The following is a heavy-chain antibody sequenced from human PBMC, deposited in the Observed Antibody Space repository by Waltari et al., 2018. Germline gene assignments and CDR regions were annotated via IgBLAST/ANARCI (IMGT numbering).Heavy chain of an antibody. CDR1: GFTFAPAW. CDR2: IQSRTEGERT. Sequence: EVQMVESGGGLVKPGESLRLSCVASGFTFAPAWLTWVRQAPGKGLEWVGRIQSRTEGERTDFAAPVKGRFSISRDDAKNTLYLQMNSLRNEDTAIYYCTTLDAPWGGGWGQGTQVTVSS. J-gene: IGHJ4*02. D-gene: IGHD3-16*01. CDR3: TTLDAPWGGG. V-gene: IGHV3-15*01.